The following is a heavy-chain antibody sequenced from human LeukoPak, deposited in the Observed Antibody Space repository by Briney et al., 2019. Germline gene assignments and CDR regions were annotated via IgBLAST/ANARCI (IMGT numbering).Heavy chain of an antibody. V-gene: IGHV4-59*01. J-gene: IGHJ6*02. CDR2: IYYSGST. CDR3: ARGCYSGYYYYGMDV. D-gene: IGHD2-15*01. CDR1: GGSISSYY. Sequence: SETLSLTCTVSGGSISSYYWSWIRQPPGKGLEWIGYIYYSGSTNYNPSLKSRVTISVDTSKNQFSLKLSSVTAADTAVYYCARGCYSGYYYYGMDVWGQGTTVTVSS.